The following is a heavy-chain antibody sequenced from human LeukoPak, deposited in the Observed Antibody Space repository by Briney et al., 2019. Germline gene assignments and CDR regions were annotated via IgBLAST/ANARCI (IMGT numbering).Heavy chain of an antibody. J-gene: IGHJ4*02. CDR2: IFYSGST. D-gene: IGHD2-21*02. CDR1: GGSISSNLHY. CDR3: AGLVVVTATIDY. Sequence: SETLSLTCTVAGGSISSNLHYWDWIRQPPGKGLEWIGNIFYSGSTYYNPSLKSRVTISVDTSKNQFSLRLSSVTAADTAVYYCAGLVVVTATIDYRGQGTLVTVSS. V-gene: IGHV4-39*01.